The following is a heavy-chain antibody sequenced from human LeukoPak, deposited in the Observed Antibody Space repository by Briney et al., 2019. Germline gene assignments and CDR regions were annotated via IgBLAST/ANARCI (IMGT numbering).Heavy chain of an antibody. CDR3: ARDSSVPYGITD. CDR2: ISGSDGNT. CDR1: GFTFSKYA. V-gene: IGHV3-23*01. Sequence: GGSLRLSGAASGFTFSKYAMSWVRQAPGKGLEWVSAISGSDGNTFYADSVKGRFTISRDNSKNTLSLQMNNLRAEDTALYYCARDSSVPYGITDWGQGTLVTVS. J-gene: IGHJ4*02. D-gene: IGHD4-17*01.